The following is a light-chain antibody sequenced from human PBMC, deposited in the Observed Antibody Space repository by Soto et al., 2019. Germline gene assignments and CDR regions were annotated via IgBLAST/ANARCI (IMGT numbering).Light chain of an antibody. Sequence: QSVLTQPPSVSGAPGQRVTISCTGNSSNLGAGYDVHWYQQLPGAAPKLLIYSTDQRPSGVPDRFSGSKSGTSASLAISGLQSDDEADYYCAAWDDNLNGLVFGGGTQLTVL. CDR3: AAWDDNLNGLV. V-gene: IGLV1-40*01. J-gene: IGLJ7*01. CDR2: STD. CDR1: SSNLGAGYD.